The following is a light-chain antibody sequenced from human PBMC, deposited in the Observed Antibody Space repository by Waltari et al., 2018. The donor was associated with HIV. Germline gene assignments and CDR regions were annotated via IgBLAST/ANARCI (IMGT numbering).Light chain of an antibody. CDR3: QQYHNLPPYT. Sequence: DIQMTQSPSSLSASVGDRVTITCQASQDINNYLNWYQQKPGKAPKVLIYDASSLETGVLSRFTGSGSGTDFTFTISSLQPEDVATYYCQQYHNLPPYTFGQGTKLEIK. CDR1: QDINNY. CDR2: DAS. V-gene: IGKV1-33*01. J-gene: IGKJ2*01.